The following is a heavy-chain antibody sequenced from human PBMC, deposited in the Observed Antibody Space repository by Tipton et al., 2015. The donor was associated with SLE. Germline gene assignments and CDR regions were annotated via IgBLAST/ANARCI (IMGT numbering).Heavy chain of an antibody. CDR2: MFSADRT. J-gene: IGHJ5*02. D-gene: IGHD3-16*01. CDR3: ARDGGGYWGSS. V-gene: IGHV3-66*02. CDR1: GFTVSFNY. Sequence: FLRLSCADSGFTVSFNYMTWVRQAPGKGLEWVSFMFSADRTFYTDSVKGRFTISRDNSKRTLYLQMSSLRPEDTAVYYCARDGGGYWGSSWGQGTLVIVSS.